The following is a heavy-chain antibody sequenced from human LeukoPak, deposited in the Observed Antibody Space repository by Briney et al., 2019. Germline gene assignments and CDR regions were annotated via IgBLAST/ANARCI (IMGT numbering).Heavy chain of an antibody. Sequence: ASVKVSCKTSGYTFSTYYMHWVRQAPGQGLESLGIIHPTDGSTSYTQKIQGRVTMTRDTATGTVYLELSSLRSEDTAVYWCARANGGGLDYWGQGTLITVSS. D-gene: IGHD3-10*01. CDR3: ARANGGGLDY. J-gene: IGHJ4*02. V-gene: IGHV1-46*01. CDR2: IHPTDGST. CDR1: GYTFSTYY.